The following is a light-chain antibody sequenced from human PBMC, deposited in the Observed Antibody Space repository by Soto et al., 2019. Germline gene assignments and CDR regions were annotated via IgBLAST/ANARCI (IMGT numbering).Light chain of an antibody. CDR3: QQYYSTPLT. V-gene: IGKV3-15*01. CDR1: QTISKN. CDR2: DAS. Sequence: ERMMTQSPATLSLSPGETATLSCRASQTISKNLAWYQQKPGQAPRLLIYDASTRATDIPDRFSGSGSGTEFTLTISSLKSEDFAVYYCQQYYSTPLTFGGGTKVEIK. J-gene: IGKJ4*01.